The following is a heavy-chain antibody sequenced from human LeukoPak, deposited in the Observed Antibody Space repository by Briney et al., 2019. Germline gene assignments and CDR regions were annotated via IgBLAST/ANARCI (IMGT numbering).Heavy chain of an antibody. J-gene: IGHJ6*03. Sequence: PSETLSLTCTVSGDSISNYYCSWVRQPAGKGLEWIGRIYASGSSNYNPSLKSRITMSLDTSKNQFSLKWRSLTAADTAVYYCARCLXXYYYDXSGYSPEHYYMDVWGKGSTVIVSS. V-gene: IGHV4-4*07. D-gene: IGHD3-22*01. CDR3: ARCLXXYYYDXSGYSPEHYYMDV. CDR2: IYASGSS. CDR1: GDSISNYY.